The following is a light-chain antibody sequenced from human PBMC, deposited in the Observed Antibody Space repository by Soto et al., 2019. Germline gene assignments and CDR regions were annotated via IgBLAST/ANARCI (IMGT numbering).Light chain of an antibody. J-gene: IGKJ4*01. V-gene: IGKV4-1*01. CDR1: QSLLDSSNSRNY. Sequence: DIVLTQSPESLTASLGDRATINCRSSQSLLDSSNSRNYLAWYQKKPGQSPKLLIYWAFTRESGVPDRFSGSGSGTDFTLTISSLQAEDVAVDYCQQYYNTNPLTFGGGTKVEI. CDR2: WAF. CDR3: QQYYNTNPLT.